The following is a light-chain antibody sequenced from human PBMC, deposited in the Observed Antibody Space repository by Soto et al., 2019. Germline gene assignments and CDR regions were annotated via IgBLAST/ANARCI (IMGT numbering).Light chain of an antibody. CDR3: QQTYSAPIYT. Sequence: DIQLTQSPSSLSASVGDSVTITCRASQSISTYLNWYQQTPGKAPKFLIYAASSLHSGVPSRFSGSGSGTDFTLTISSLHPEDFATYYCQQTYSAPIYTFGQGTKLEI. CDR2: AAS. CDR1: QSISTY. V-gene: IGKV1-39*01. J-gene: IGKJ2*01.